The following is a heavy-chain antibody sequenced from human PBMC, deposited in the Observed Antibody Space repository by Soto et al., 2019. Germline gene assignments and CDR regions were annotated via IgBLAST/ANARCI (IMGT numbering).Heavy chain of an antibody. V-gene: IGHV4-61*03. CDR2: ISYSGST. J-gene: IGHJ4*02. D-gene: IGHD6-19*01. CDR1: AGSVSSGTYY. Sequence: QVQLQESGPGLVKPSETLSLTCTVSAGSVSSGTYYWSWSRQPPGKGLEWIGYISYSGSTNYNPSLKSPATISVDTSKNHSSLKLSSVTAADTAVYYCASEPTYSTACYADVWGQGTLVTVSS. CDR3: ASEPTYSTACYADV.